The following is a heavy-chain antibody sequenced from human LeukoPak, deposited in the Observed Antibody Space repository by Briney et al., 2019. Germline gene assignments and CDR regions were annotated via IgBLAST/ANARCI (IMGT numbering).Heavy chain of an antibody. Sequence: SETLSLTCAVSGGSISSSNWWSWVRQPPGKGLEWIGEIYHSGSTNYNPSLKSRVTISVDKSKNQFSLKLSSVTAAGTAVYYCARDRGYYDSSGYSVNFDYWGQGTLVTVSS. CDR3: ARDRGYYDSSGYSVNFDY. J-gene: IGHJ4*02. CDR2: IYHSGST. CDR1: GGSISSSNW. V-gene: IGHV4-4*02. D-gene: IGHD3-22*01.